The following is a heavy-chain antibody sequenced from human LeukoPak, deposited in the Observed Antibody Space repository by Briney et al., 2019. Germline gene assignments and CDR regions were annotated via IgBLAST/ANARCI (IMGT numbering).Heavy chain of an antibody. CDR2: IILIFGTT. Sequence: ASVKVSCKASGGTFSSYPISWVRQAPGQGLEWMGGIILIFGTTNYAQKFQGRVTITTDESTSTAYMELNSLRSEDTAVYYCARGIRGYYYYYMDVWGKGTTVTVSS. CDR1: GGTFSSYP. V-gene: IGHV1-69*05. J-gene: IGHJ6*03. CDR3: ARGIRGYYYYYMDV.